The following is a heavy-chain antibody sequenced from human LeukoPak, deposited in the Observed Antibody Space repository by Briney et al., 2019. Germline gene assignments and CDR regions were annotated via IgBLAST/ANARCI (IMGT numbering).Heavy chain of an antibody. V-gene: IGHV4-59*08. J-gene: IGHJ4*02. CDR2: IYYSGST. Sequence: PSETLSLTCTVSGGSISSYYWSWIRQPPGKGLEWIGYIYYSGSTNYNPSLKSRVTISVDTSKNQFSLKLSSVTAADTAVYYCARHLGGQRGYSGYGPFDYWGQGTLVTVSS. CDR3: ARHLGGQRGYSGYGPFDY. CDR1: GGSISSYY. D-gene: IGHD5-12*01.